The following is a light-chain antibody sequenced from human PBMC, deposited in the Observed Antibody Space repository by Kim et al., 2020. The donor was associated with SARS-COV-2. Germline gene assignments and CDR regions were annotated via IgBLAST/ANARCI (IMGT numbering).Light chain of an antibody. V-gene: IGLV1-40*01. CDR3: QSYDSSLSGSKV. J-gene: IGLJ3*02. CDR1: SSNSGAGYD. CDR2: GNS. Sequence: VTISSTWGSSNSGAGYDVHWYQQLPGTAPKLLSYGNSNRPAGVPGRFSGSKSGTSASLAITGLQAEDEADYYCQSYDSSLSGSKVFGGGTQLTVL.